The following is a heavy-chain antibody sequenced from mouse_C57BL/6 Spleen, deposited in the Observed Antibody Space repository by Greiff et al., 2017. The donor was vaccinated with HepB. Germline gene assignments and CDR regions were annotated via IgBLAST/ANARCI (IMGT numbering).Heavy chain of an antibody. CDR1: GYTFTDYY. CDR2: IGPGSGST. D-gene: IGHD1-1*01. Sequence: LQESGAELVKPGASVKISCKASGYTFTDYYINWVKQRPGQGLEWIGKIGPGSGSTYYNEKFKGKATLTADKSSSTAYMQLSSLTSEDSAVYFCASPITTVVAYYAMDYWGQGTSVTVSS. CDR3: ASPITTVVAYYAMDY. J-gene: IGHJ4*01. V-gene: IGHV1-77*01.